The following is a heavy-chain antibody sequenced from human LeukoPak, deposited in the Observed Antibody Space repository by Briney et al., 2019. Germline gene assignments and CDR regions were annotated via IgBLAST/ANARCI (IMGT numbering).Heavy chain of an antibody. D-gene: IGHD3-3*01. Sequence: PSETLSLTCAVHGGSFSGYYWSWIRQPPGKGLEWIGEINHSGSTNYNPSLKSRVTISVDTSKNQFSLKLSSVTAADTAVYYCARHSDNYDFWSGYLYGMDVWGQGTTVTVSS. CDR2: INHSGST. CDR3: ARHSDNYDFWSGYLYGMDV. V-gene: IGHV4-34*01. CDR1: GGSFSGYY. J-gene: IGHJ6*02.